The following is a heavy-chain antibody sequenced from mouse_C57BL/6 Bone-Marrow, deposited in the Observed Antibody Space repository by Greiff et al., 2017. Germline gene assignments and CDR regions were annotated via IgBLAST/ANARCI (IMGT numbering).Heavy chain of an antibody. J-gene: IGHJ1*03. CDR1: GFSLTSYA. CDR2: IWTGGGT. V-gene: IGHV2-9-1*01. Sequence: VQLVESGPGLVAPSQSLSITCTVSGFSLTSYAISWVRQPPGKGLEWLGVIWTGGGTNYNSALKSRLSISKDNSKSQVFLKMNSLQTEDTARYYCARRGYYYGSSWWYFDVWGTGTTGTVSS. D-gene: IGHD1-1*01. CDR3: ARRGYYYGSSWWYFDV.